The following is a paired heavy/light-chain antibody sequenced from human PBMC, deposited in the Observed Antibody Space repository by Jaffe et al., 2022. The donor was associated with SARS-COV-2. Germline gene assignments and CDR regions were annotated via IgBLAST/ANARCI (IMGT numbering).Light chain of an antibody. V-gene: IGKV4-1*01. J-gene: IGKJ2*01. CDR3: QQYYSTPYT. CDR2: WAS. CDR1: QSVLYSPNNKNY. Sequence: DIVMTQSPDSLAVSLGERATINCKSSQSVLYSPNNKNYLAWYQQKPGQPPKLLIYWASTRESGVPDRFSGSGSGTDFTLTISSLQAEDVAVYYCQQYYSTPYTFGQGTKLEIK.
Heavy chain of an antibody. J-gene: IGHJ3*01. V-gene: IGHV4-4*07. CDR1: GGSISSYS. CDR3: AREGLTRIDWAFDV. D-gene: IGHD2-15*01. CDR2: FYVSGST. Sequence: QVQLQESGPGLVKPSETLSLICTVSGGSISSYSWSWIRQPAGKGLEWIGRFYVSGSTNYNPSLKSRVTMSVDTSKNQFSLQLSSVTAADTAVYYCAREGLTRIDWAFDVWGQGTLVTVSS.